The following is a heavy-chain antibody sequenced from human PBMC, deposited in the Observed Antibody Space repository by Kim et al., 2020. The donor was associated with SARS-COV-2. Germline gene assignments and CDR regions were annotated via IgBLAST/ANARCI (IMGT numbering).Heavy chain of an antibody. CDR3: ANSGHCTAASCYAAFGH. V-gene: IGHV5-10-1*01. CDR1: GYSFPHYW. J-gene: IGHJ5*02. CDR2: INPTDSNT. D-gene: IGHD2-15*01. Sequence: GESLKISCKGSGYSFPHYWISWVRQMPGKGLEWMGRINPTDSNTHYSPSFQGHVTISADKSISTAFLQWSSLKASDTAIYYCANSGHCTAASCYAAFGHWGQGTLVTVSS.